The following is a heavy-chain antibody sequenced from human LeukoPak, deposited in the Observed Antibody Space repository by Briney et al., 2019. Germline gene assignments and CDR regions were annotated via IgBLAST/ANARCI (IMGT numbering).Heavy chain of an antibody. CDR3: ARDEIGGSWYEV. J-gene: IGHJ4*02. Sequence: ASVKVSCKASGYTFTGYYMHWVQQAPGQGLEWMGWINPNSGGTNYAQKFQGRVTMTRDTSISTAYMELSRLRSDDTAVYYCARDEIGGSWYEVWGQGTLVTVSS. V-gene: IGHV1-2*02. CDR1: GYTFTGYY. D-gene: IGHD6-13*01. CDR2: INPNSGGT.